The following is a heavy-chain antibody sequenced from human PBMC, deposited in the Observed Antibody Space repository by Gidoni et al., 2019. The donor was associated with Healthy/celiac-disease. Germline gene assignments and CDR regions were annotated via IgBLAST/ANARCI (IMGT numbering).Heavy chain of an antibody. D-gene: IGHD4-17*01. CDR3: AKDRNYGDLYYFDY. V-gene: IGHV3-23*01. CDR2: ISGSGGST. J-gene: IGHJ4*02. CDR1: GFTFSSYA. Sequence: EVQLLESGGGLVPPGGSLRPSCAASGFTFSSYAMSWVRQAPGKGLEWVSAISGSGGSTYYADSVKGRFTISRDNSKNTLYLQMNSLRAEDTAVYYCAKDRNYGDLYYFDYWGQGTLVTVSS.